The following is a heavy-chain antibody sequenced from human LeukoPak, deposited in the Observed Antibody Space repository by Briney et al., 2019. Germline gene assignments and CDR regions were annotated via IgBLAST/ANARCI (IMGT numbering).Heavy chain of an antibody. J-gene: IGHJ4*02. CDR2: INPAGSET. Sequence: GGSLRLSCAASGYSFSAYWMTWVRQAPGTGLEWVANINPAGSETYYVDPVKGRFSISRDNAKNLVYLQMNSLRAEDTAVYHCARFGYVAAVDVWGQGTPVTVSS. CDR1: GYSFSAYW. CDR3: ARFGYVAAVDV. D-gene: IGHD2-15*01. V-gene: IGHV3-7*01.